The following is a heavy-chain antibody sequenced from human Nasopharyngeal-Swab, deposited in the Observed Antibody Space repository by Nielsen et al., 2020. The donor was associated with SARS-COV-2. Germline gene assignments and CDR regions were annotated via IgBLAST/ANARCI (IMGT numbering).Heavy chain of an antibody. CDR2: INHSGSK. D-gene: IGHD5-18*01. J-gene: IGHJ4*02. CDR3: AREDTAMGEIVDY. V-gene: IGHV4-34*01. Sequence: SETLSLTCAVYGGSFSGYYWSWIRQPPGKGLEWIGEINHSGSKNYNTSLKSRVTISVDTSKNQFSLQLSSVTAADTAVYYCAREDTAMGEIVDYWGQGTLVTVSS. CDR1: GGSFSGYY.